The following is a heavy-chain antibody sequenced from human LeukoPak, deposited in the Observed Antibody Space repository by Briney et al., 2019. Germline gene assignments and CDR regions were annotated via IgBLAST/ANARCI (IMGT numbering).Heavy chain of an antibody. J-gene: IGHJ4*02. CDR3: VREQPGDGWSGFDY. Sequence: GGSLRLSCAASGFTFRSYAMHWVRQAPGKGLEWVAVISDDGSRQHYADFLEGRFTISRDNSKNTVSLQMSSLTSEDTAVYFCVREQPGDGWSGFDYWGQGTLVTVAS. V-gene: IGHV3-30*15. CDR2: ISDDGSRQ. D-gene: IGHD6-19*01. CDR1: GFTFRSYA.